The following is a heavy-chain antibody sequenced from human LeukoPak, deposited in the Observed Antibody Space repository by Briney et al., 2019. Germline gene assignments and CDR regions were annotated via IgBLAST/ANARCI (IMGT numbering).Heavy chain of an antibody. J-gene: IGHJ4*02. CDR3: ARTITIFGALGYFDY. Sequence: SETLSLTCTVSGASISSGGYSWSWVRQHPGKGLEWIGCIYYTGSTYYNPSLGRRVTISVATSKNQFSLKVSSVTAADTAVYFCARTITIFGALGYFDYWGQGILVTVSS. CDR2: IYYTGST. CDR1: GASISSGGYS. V-gene: IGHV4-31*03. D-gene: IGHD3-3*01.